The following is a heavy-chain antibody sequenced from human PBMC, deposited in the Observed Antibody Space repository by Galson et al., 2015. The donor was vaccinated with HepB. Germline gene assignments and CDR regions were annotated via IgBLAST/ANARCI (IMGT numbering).Heavy chain of an antibody. V-gene: IGHV3-33*01. Sequence: SLRLSCATSGFTFTNYAMHWVRQAPGKGLEWVSLIWSDGSDKNYADSVKGRFTISRDNSKNTVSLQMDSLRAEDTAVYYCARERYYFGRPRCSRMGPIYWGQGTLVTVSS. CDR3: ARERYYFGRPRCSRMGPIY. CDR2: IWSDGSDK. CDR1: GFTFTNYA. D-gene: IGHD1-26*01. J-gene: IGHJ4*02.